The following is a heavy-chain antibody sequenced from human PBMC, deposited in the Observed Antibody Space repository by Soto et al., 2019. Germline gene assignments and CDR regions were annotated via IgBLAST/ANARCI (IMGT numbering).Heavy chain of an antibody. Sequence: PSETLSLTCAVYGGSFSGYYWSWIRQPPGKGLEWIGEINHSGSTNYNPSLKSRVTISVDTSKNQFSLKLSSVTAADTAVYYCASRVGTLGANFDPWGQGTLVTVSS. CDR1: GGSFSGYY. CDR3: ASRVGTLGANFDP. CDR2: INHSGST. J-gene: IGHJ5*02. V-gene: IGHV4-34*01. D-gene: IGHD1-26*01.